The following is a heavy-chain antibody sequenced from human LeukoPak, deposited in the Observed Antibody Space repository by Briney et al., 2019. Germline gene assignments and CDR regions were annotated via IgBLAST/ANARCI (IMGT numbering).Heavy chain of an antibody. J-gene: IGHJ5*02. CDR1: GFSFRSYA. D-gene: IGHD4-17*01. V-gene: IGHV3-23*01. Sequence: GGSLRLSCATSGFSFRSYAMSWVRQAPGMGLEWVSAISGSGGSTYYADSVKGRFTISRDNSKNTLYLQMNSLRAEDTALYYCAKAAYGDYVNWFDPWGQGTLVTVSS. CDR2: ISGSGGST. CDR3: AKAAYGDYVNWFDP.